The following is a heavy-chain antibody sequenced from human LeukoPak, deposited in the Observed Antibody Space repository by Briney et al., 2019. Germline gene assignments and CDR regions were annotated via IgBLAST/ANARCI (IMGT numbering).Heavy chain of an antibody. CDR1: GVSITDNW. J-gene: IGHJ4*02. CDR3: VRGGTYYLPY. V-gene: IGHV4-4*02. Sequence: SETLSLTCAVSGVSITDNWWSWVRQPPGKGLEWIGEILHTGPTNFNPSLKSRVTISMDKSKDQLSLRLNSVTAADTAIYYCVRGGTYYLPYWGQGILVTVSS. CDR2: ILHTGPT. D-gene: IGHD1-26*01.